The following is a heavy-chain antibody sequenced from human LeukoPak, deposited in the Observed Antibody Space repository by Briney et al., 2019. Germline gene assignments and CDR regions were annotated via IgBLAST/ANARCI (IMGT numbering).Heavy chain of an antibody. CDR2: ISAYNGNT. CDR1: GYTFTSYG. V-gene: IGHV1-18*01. CDR3: ARDEYYYGSGSTEARHSFDP. J-gene: IGHJ5*02. D-gene: IGHD3-10*01. Sequence: ASVKVSCKASGYTFTSYGISWVRQAPGQGLEWMGWISAYNGNTSYAQKFQGRVTMTRDTSTSTVYMELSSLRSEDTAVYYCARDEYYYGSGSTEARHSFDPWGQGTLVTVSS.